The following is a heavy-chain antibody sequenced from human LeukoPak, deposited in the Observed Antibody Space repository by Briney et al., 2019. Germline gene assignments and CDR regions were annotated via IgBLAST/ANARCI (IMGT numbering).Heavy chain of an antibody. CDR2: IYYSGTT. D-gene: IGHD2-2*01. CDR3: ARVSLHCSSTSCYSNNYYYYGMDV. V-gene: IGHV4-31*03. J-gene: IGHJ6*02. CDR1: GGSISSSGYY. Sequence: SETLSLTCTVSGGSISSSGYYWSWIRQHPGKDLEWIGYIYYSGTTDYNPSLESRVIISRDTSKNQFSLKLSSVTAADTAVYYCARVSLHCSSTSCYSNNYYYYGMDVWGQGTTVTVSS.